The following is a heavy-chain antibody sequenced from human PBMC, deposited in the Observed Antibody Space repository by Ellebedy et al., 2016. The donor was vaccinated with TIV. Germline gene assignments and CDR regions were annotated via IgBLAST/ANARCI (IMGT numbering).Heavy chain of an antibody. CDR2: MSYDGGHE. V-gene: IGHV3-30*18. CDR1: GFTFSNYA. Sequence: GGSLRLSCAASGFTFSNYAVHRVRQAPGKGLEWVALMSYDGGHEFYSDSVRGRFTISRDNSKNTIYLQMNRLKTDDTAVYYCGKDRGSYDWVPDFWGQGTLVTVSS. J-gene: IGHJ4*02. D-gene: IGHD3-10*01. CDR3: GKDRGSYDWVPDF.